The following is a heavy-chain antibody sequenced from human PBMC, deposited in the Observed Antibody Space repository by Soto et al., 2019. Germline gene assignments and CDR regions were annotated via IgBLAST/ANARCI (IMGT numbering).Heavy chain of an antibody. CDR3: ARGRNSAFDF. Sequence: PSQTLSLTCAISGDSVFTDGVAWNWIRQSPSRGLEWLGRTWYASGWNSDYALSVKRRITVTPDTSKNQFSLQLSSVTPEDTAVYYCARGRNSAFDFWGQGTLVTVSS. D-gene: IGHD6-13*01. CDR2: TWYASGWNS. J-gene: IGHJ4*02. V-gene: IGHV6-1*01. CDR1: GDSVFTDGVA.